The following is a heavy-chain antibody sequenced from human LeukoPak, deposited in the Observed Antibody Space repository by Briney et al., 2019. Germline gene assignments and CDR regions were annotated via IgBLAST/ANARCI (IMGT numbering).Heavy chain of an antibody. V-gene: IGHV1-2*02. D-gene: IGHD2-2*01. J-gene: IGHJ5*02. CDR3: ARGTLGYCSSTSCPNWFDP. CDR2: INPNSGGT. Sequence: ASVKVSCEASGYTFTGYYMHWVRQAPEQGLEWMGWINPNSGGTNYAQKFQGRVTMTRDTSISTAYMELSRLRSDDTAVYYCARGTLGYCSSTSCPNWFDPWGQGTLVTVSS. CDR1: GYTFTGYY.